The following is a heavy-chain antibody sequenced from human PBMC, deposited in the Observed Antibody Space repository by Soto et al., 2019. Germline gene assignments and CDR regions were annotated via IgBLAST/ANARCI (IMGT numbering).Heavy chain of an antibody. CDR3: ARIYCSGGSCYHYGMDV. D-gene: IGHD2-15*01. V-gene: IGHV1-69*13. J-gene: IGHJ6*02. CDR2: IIPIFGTA. Sequence: GASVKVSCKASGGTFSSYAISWVRQAPGQGLEWMGGIIPIFGTANYAQKFQGRVTITADESTSTAYMELSSLRSEDTAVYYCARIYCSGGSCYHYGMDVWGQGTTVTVSS. CDR1: GGTFSSYA.